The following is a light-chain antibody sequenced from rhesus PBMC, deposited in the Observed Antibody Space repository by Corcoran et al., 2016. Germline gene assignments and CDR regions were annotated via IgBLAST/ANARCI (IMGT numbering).Light chain of an antibody. Sequence: EIVMTQSPATLSLSPGETAALSCRASESVGSYLAWYQQKPGQAPKLLVHSAYFRATGIPDRFSGSVSRTECTLTISSLEPEDVGVYHCQQYNDLLPTFGQGTKVEIK. CDR3: QQYNDLLPT. CDR2: SAY. CDR1: ESVGSY. V-gene: IGKV3-40*03. J-gene: IGKJ1*01.